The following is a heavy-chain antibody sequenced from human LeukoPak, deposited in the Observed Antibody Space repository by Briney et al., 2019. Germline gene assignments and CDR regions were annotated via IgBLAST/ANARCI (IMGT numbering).Heavy chain of an antibody. J-gene: IGHJ5*02. CDR3: ARKFDA. CDR1: GDSVNSGNSY. CDR2: IYYSGST. Sequence: SETLSLTCTVSGDSVNSGNSYRTLTRQPPGKGLEWIGSIYYSGSTNYNPSLKSRVTISLDTSNNHLSLKLTSVTAADTAVYYCARKFDAWGQGTLLTVSS. V-gene: IGHV4-61*03.